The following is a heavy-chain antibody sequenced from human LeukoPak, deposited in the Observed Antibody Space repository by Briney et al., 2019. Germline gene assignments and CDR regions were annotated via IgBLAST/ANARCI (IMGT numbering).Heavy chain of an antibody. CDR2: LYIGGNT. D-gene: IGHD5-18*01. J-gene: IGHJ4*02. Sequence: GGSLRLSCAASGLTVNNNYMNWVRQAPGKGLEWVSALYIGGNTYYADSVRGRFTISRDNSKNTLYLQMNSQRAEDTAIYYCMTAAGYNFGQYWGQGTLVTVSS. V-gene: IGHV3-53*01. CDR1: GLTVNNNY. CDR3: MTAAGYNFGQY.